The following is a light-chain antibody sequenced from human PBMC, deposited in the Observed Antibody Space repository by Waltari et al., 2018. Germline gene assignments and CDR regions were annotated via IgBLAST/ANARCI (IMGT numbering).Light chain of an antibody. CDR2: EHN. J-gene: IGLJ3*02. V-gene: IGLV1-51*01. CDR1: TPNIGNNY. CDR3: GSWDSSLGIGV. Sequence: QSVLTQAPSVSAAPGQTVTISCSGTTPNIGNNYVSWYQQLPGAAPKIVIYEHNWRPSGITDRFSGSKSGASATLRITGLQTGDEADYYCGSWDSSLGIGVLGGGTRLTVL.